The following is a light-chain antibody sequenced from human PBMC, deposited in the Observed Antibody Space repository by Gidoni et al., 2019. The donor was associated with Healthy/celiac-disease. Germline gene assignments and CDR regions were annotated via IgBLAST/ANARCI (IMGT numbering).Light chain of an antibody. J-gene: IGKJ5*01. CDR2: MVS. CDR1: QSLVSSEGNTY. V-gene: IGKV2-30*01. Sequence: AVMPQSPLSLPVTLGQPASISCRSSQSLVSSEGNTYLNLFQQQPGQSPRRLIYMVSNRDSGVPDPFSGSGSGTDFTLKISRVEAEDVGFYYCMQGTHWPPLFTFGQGTRLEIK. CDR3: MQGTHWPPLFT.